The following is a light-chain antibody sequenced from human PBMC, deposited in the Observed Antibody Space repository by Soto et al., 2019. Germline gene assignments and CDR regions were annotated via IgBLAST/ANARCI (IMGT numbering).Light chain of an antibody. V-gene: IGKV3-15*01. Sequence: EIVMTQSPATLSVSPGERATLSCRASRSVSSNLAWYQQKPGQAPRLLIYGPSTRATGIPARFSGSGSGSEFTLTISGLQSEDFAVYYCQQYNDRPPITFGQGTRLEIK. J-gene: IGKJ5*01. CDR2: GPS. CDR1: RSVSSN. CDR3: QQYNDRPPIT.